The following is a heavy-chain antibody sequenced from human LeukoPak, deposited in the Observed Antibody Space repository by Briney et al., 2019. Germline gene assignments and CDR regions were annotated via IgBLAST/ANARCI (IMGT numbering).Heavy chain of an antibody. J-gene: IGHJ4*02. CDR1: GGSISSSSYY. V-gene: IGHV4-39*02. CDR3: ARELVVTGLLVDY. CDR2: IYYSGST. D-gene: IGHD2-21*02. Sequence: SETLSLTCTVSGGSISSSSYYWGWIRQPPGKGLEWIGSIYYSGSTYYNPSLKSRVTISVDTSKNQFSLKLSSVTAADTAVYYCARELVVTGLLVDYWGQGTLVTVSS.